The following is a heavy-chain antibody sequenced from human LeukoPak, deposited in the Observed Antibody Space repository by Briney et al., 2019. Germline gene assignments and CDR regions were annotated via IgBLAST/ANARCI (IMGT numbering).Heavy chain of an antibody. V-gene: IGHV3-23*01. CDR1: GFTFSSYA. CDR3: AKALGIAVGYYYYGMDV. CDR2: ISGSGGST. J-gene: IGHJ6*02. Sequence: GGSLRLSCAASGFTFSSYAMSWVRQAPGKGLEWVSAISGSGGSTYYADFVKGRFTISRDNSKNTLYLQMNSLRAEDTAVYYCAKALGIAVGYYYYGMDVWGQGTTVTVSS. D-gene: IGHD6-19*01.